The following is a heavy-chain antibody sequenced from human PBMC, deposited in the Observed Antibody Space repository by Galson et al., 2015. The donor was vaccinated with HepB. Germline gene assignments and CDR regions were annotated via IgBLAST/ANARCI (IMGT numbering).Heavy chain of an antibody. V-gene: IGHV3-33*01. J-gene: IGHJ5*02. CDR2: IWYDGSNK. CDR3: ARDSGPFLEWLFDWFDP. Sequence: SLRLSCAASGFTFSSYGMHWVRQAPGKGLEWVAVIWYDGSNKYYADSVKGRFTISRDNSKNTLYLQMNSLRAEDTAVYYCARDSGPFLEWLFDWFDPWGQGTLVTVSS. D-gene: IGHD3-3*01. CDR1: GFTFSSYG.